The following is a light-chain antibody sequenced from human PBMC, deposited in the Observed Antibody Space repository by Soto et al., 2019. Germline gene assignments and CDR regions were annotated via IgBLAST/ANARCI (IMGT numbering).Light chain of an antibody. CDR1: SSDVGGFNY. V-gene: IGLV2-14*03. J-gene: IGLJ1*01. CDR3: NSYTTTSTLCV. CDR2: DVS. Sequence: QSVLTQPASVPGSPGQSITISCTGTSSDVGGFNYVSWYQQHPGKAPKLMIFDVSNRPSGVSDRFSGSKSGNTASLTISGLQAEDEADYYCNSYTTTSTLCVFGTGTKVTVL.